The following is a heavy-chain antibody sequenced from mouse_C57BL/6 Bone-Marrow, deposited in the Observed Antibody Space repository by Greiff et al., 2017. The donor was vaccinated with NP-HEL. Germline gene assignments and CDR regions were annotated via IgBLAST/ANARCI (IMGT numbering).Heavy chain of an antibody. J-gene: IGHJ2*01. CDR1: GYSITSGYY. Sequence: EVKLMESGPGLVKPSQSLSLTCSVTGYSITSGYYWNWIRQFPGNKLEWMGYISYDGSNNYNPSLKNRISITRDTSKNQFFLKLNSVTTEDTATYYCARREGGYWGQGTTLTVSS. CDR3: ARREGGY. V-gene: IGHV3-6*01. CDR2: ISYDGSN.